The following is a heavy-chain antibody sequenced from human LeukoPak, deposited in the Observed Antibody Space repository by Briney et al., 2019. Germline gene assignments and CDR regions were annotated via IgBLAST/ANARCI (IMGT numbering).Heavy chain of an antibody. CDR3: ARDSSNDYNFWSGYYTNYMDV. CDR1: GFIFRSYA. J-gene: IGHJ6*03. CDR2: ISGSGGST. V-gene: IGHV3-23*01. D-gene: IGHD3-3*01. Sequence: PGGSLRLSCAASGFIFRSYAMSWVRQAPGKGLEWVSAISGSGGSTYYADSVKGRFTISRDNSKNTLYLQMNSLRAEDTAVYYCARDSSNDYNFWSGYYTNYMDVWGKGTTVTVSS.